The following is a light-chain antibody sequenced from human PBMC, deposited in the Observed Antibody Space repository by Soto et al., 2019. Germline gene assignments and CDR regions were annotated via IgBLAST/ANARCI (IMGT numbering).Light chain of an antibody. Sequence: QSALTQPAYVSGSPGQSITISCTGTSSDVGGYNYVSWYQHHLGQAPKLMIYDVSNRPSGVSNRFSGSKSGNTASLTSSGLQAEDEADYYCSSYTSSSTLDVFGTGTKLTVL. CDR3: SSYTSSSTLDV. CDR2: DVS. CDR1: SSDVGGYNY. J-gene: IGLJ1*01. V-gene: IGLV2-14*03.